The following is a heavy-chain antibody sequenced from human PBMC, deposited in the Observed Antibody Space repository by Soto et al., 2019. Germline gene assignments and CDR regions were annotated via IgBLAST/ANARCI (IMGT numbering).Heavy chain of an antibody. CDR3: ARDIPPYSGGIDY. J-gene: IGHJ4*02. D-gene: IGHD1-26*01. V-gene: IGHV4-30-4*01. CDR1: GGSISSGDYY. CDR2: IYYSGST. Sequence: TSETLSLTCTVSGGSISSGDYYWSWIRQPPGKGLEWIGYIYYSGSTYYNPSLKSRVIISVDTSKNQFSLKLSSVTAADTAVYYCARDIPPYSGGIDYWGQGTLVTVSS.